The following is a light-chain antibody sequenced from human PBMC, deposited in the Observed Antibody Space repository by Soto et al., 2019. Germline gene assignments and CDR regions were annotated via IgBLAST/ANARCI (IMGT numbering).Light chain of an antibody. CDR2: GNS. J-gene: IGLJ2*01. Sequence: QSVLTQPPSVSGAPGQRVTISCTGSSSNIGAGYDVHWYQQFPGTAPKLLIYGNSNRPSGVPDRFSGSKSGTSASLAISGLQAEDEADYYCQSYDSRLSGPVVFGGGTKLTVL. CDR1: SSNIGAGYD. CDR3: QSYDSRLSGPVV. V-gene: IGLV1-40*01.